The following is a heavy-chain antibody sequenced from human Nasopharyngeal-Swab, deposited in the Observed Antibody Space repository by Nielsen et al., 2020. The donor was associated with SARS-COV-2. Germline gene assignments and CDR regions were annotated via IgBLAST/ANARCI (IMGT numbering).Heavy chain of an antibody. J-gene: IGHJ2*01. CDR1: GYTLTELS. CDR2: FDPEDGET. Sequence: ASVKVSCKVSGYTLTELSMHWVRQAPGKGLEWMGGFDPEDGETIYAQKFQGRVIMTEDTSTDTAYMELSSLRSEDTAVYYCATSPAVAGTNWYFDLWGRGTLVTVSS. V-gene: IGHV1-24*01. D-gene: IGHD6-19*01. CDR3: ATSPAVAGTNWYFDL.